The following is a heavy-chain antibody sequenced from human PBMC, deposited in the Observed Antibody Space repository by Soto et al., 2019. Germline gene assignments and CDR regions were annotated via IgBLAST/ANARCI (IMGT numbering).Heavy chain of an antibody. D-gene: IGHD6-19*01. CDR1: GGSISSSSYY. J-gene: IGHJ3*02. CDR2: IYYSGST. CDR3: ARYPSIAVAGTKVTDAFDI. V-gene: IGHV4-39*01. Sequence: TLSLTCTVSGGSISSSSYYWGWIRQPPGKGLEWIGSIYYSGSTYYNPSLKSRVTISVDTSKNQFSLKLSSVTAADTAVYYCARYPSIAVAGTKVTDAFDIWGQGTMVTVSS.